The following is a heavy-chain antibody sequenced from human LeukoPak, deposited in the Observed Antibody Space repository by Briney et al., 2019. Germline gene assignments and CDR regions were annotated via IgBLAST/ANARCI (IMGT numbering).Heavy chain of an antibody. CDR1: GGSISSYY. Sequence: SETLSLTCTVSGGSISSYYWSWIRQPAGKGLEWIGRIYTSGSTNYNPSLKSQVTMSVDTSKNQFSLKLSSVTAADTAVYYCARDRNHYYYYYGMDVWGQGTTVTVSS. CDR2: IYTSGST. V-gene: IGHV4-4*07. CDR3: ARDRNHYYYYYGMDV. J-gene: IGHJ6*02.